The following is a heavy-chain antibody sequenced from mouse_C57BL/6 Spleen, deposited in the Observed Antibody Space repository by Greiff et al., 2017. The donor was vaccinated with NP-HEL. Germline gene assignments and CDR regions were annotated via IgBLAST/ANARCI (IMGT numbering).Heavy chain of an antibody. CDR1: GYTFTDYY. V-gene: IGHV1-26*01. Sequence: EVQLQQSGPELVKPGASVKISCKASGYTFTDYYMNWVKQSHGKSLEWIGDINPNNGGTSYNQKFKGKATLTVDKSSSTAYMELRSLTSEDSAVYYCARGPVAPWFAYWGQGTLVTVSA. CDR3: ARGPVAPWFAY. CDR2: INPNNGGT. J-gene: IGHJ3*01. D-gene: IGHD1-3*01.